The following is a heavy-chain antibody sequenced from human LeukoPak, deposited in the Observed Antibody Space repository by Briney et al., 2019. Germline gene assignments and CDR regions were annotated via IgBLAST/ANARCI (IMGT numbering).Heavy chain of an antibody. Sequence: GGSLRLSCAASGFTFNKYGMYWVRQAPGKGLEWVAFIWYDGSNKYYADSVKGRFTISRDNSKNTLSLQMNSLRAEDTAMYYCATDRAGGAARPGWFESWGQGTLVTVSS. D-gene: IGHD6-6*01. V-gene: IGHV3-33*07. CDR1: GFTFNKYG. CDR2: IWYDGSNK. CDR3: ATDRAGGAARPGWFES. J-gene: IGHJ5*01.